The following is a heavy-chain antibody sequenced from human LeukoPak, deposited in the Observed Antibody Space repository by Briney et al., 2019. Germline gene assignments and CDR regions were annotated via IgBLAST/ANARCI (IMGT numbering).Heavy chain of an antibody. CDR3: ARGMGYYFDY. CDR2: IWYDGSNK. D-gene: IGHD3-16*01. Sequence: GGSLRLSCAASGFTFSDHGIHWVRQAPGKGLEWVAVIWYDGSNKYYADSVKGRFTISRDNSKNTLYLQMNGLRAEDTAVYYCARGMGYYFDYWGRGTLVTVSS. CDR1: GFTFSDHG. J-gene: IGHJ4*02. V-gene: IGHV3-33*01.